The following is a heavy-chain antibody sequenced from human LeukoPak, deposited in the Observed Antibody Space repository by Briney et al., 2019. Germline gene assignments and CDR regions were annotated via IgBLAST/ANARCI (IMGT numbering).Heavy chain of an antibody. CDR1: GFTFSGYW. CDR3: ARQVVGAAFDP. D-gene: IGHD2-15*01. V-gene: IGHV3-74*01. CDR2: IKSDGSMT. J-gene: IGHJ5*02. Sequence: PGGSLRLSCVASGFTFSGYWMHWVRQPPGKGLVWVSRIKSDGSMTNYADSVKGRFTISRDNAKNTLYLQMNSLRAEDTAVYYCARQVVGAAFDPWGQGTLVTVSS.